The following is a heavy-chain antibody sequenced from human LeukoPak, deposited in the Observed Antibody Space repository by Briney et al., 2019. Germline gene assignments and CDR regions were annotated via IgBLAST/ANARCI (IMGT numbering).Heavy chain of an antibody. CDR1: GFTFSSSW. CDR2: IKQDGSDK. J-gene: IGHJ4*02. V-gene: IGHV3-7*01. Sequence: GGSLRLSCAASGFTFSSSWMSWVRQAPGKGLEWVAHIKQDGSDKYYVDSVKGRFTISRDNAKSSLYLQLNSLRVEDTAMYYCARRSSGSYYTYWGQGTLVTVSS. D-gene: IGHD3-10*01. CDR3: ARRSSGSYYTY.